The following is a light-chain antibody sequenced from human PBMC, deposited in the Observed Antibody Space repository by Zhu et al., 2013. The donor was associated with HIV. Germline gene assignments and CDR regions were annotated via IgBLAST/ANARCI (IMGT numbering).Light chain of an antibody. CDR2: DNT. J-gene: IGLJ3*02. CDR1: TSNIGAGSY. CDR3: AAWDDSRRWV. Sequence: QSVLTQPPSVSGAPGQRVTISCTGSTSNIGAGSYVHWYQHLPGSAPKLLIYDNTNRPSGVPDRFSGSKSGTSASLAITGLQPDDEADYYCAAWDDSRRWVFGGGTKLTVL. V-gene: IGLV1-40*01.